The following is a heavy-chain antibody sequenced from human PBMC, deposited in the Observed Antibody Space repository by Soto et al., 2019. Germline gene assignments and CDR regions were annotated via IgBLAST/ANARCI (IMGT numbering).Heavy chain of an antibody. Sequence: GGSLRLSCAASGFTFSSYGMHWVRQAPGKGLEWVAVIWYDGSNKYYADSVNGRFTISRDNSKNTLYLQMNSLRAEDTAVYYCARDSSGEDFWSGYYSTHFDYWGQGTLVTVSS. CDR1: GFTFSSYG. CDR2: IWYDGSNK. CDR3: ARDSSGEDFWSGYYSTHFDY. V-gene: IGHV3-33*01. J-gene: IGHJ4*02. D-gene: IGHD3-3*01.